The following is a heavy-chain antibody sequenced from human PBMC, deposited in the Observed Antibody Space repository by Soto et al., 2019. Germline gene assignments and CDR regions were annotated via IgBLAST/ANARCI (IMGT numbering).Heavy chain of an antibody. CDR1: GFTFSSHA. D-gene: IGHD1-26*01. CDR2: ISGSGGST. V-gene: IGHV3-23*01. CDR3: AKRGSGSQFDY. J-gene: IGHJ4*02. Sequence: PWGSLRLSCTASGFTFSSHAMSWVRQAPGKGLEWVSAISGSGGSTYYADSVKGRFTISRDNSKNTLYLQMNSLRAEDTAVYYYAKRGSGSQFDYWGQGSLVTVSS.